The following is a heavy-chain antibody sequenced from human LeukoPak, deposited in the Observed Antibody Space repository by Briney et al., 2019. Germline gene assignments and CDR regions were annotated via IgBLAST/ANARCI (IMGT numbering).Heavy chain of an antibody. Sequence: KASGPTLVKPTQTLTLTCTFSGFSLSPRGVGVGWIRQPPGKALEWTALIYWDDDKRYSPSLKSRLTITKDTSKNQVVLTMTNMDPVDTATYYCAHIDYYGSGSNWFDPWGQGTLVTVSS. V-gene: IGHV2-5*02. J-gene: IGHJ5*02. CDR3: AHIDYYGSGSNWFDP. CDR2: IYWDDDK. CDR1: GFSLSPRGVG. D-gene: IGHD3-10*01.